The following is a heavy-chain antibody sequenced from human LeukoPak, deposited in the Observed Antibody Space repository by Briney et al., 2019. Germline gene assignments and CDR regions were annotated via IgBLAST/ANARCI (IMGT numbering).Heavy chain of an antibody. CDR3: ARAGWYRFDY. J-gene: IGHJ4*02. V-gene: IGHV3-21*01. CDR2: ISSSSSYI. D-gene: IGHD6-19*01. Sequence: GGSLRLSCAASGFTFSSYSMNWVRQAPGKGLEWVSSISSSSSYIYYADSVKGRFTISRDNAENTLFLQMNSLGADDTAVYYCARAGWYRFDYWGQGTLVTVSS. CDR1: GFTFSSYS.